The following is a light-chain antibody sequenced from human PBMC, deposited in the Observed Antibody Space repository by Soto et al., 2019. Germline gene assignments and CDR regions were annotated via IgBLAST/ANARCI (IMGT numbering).Light chain of an antibody. CDR2: GAS. CDR1: RTINTY. CDR3: HQYNNYWT. J-gene: IGKJ1*01. Sequence: DVRMTQSPSSLSASVGDTITITCRASRTINTYLNWFQQKPGEPPRLLIYGASTLHDGVPSRFSGSGSGTQFTLTISSLQSEDSAVYYCHQYNNYWTFGQGTKVDIK. V-gene: IGKV1-39*01.